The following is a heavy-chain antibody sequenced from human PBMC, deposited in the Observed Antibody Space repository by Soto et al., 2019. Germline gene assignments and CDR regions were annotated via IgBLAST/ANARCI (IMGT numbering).Heavy chain of an antibody. V-gene: IGHV3-23*01. J-gene: IGHJ5*02. D-gene: IGHD6-19*01. Sequence: EVQLLDSGGGLVQPGGSLRLSCAASGFTFSSSAMSWVRQALGKGLEWVSAVSGSGGTTYYADSVRGRFTISRDNSKNTLYLQMNRLRAEDTAIYFCARCTVDTIVTSGWCHSLDPWGQGTLVTVSS. CDR3: ARCTVDTIVTSGWCHSLDP. CDR1: GFTFSSSA. CDR2: VSGSGGTT.